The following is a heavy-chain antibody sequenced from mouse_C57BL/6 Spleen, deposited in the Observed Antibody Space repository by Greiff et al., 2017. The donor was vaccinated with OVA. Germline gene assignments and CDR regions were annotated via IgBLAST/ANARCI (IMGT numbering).Heavy chain of an antibody. CDR2: IYPRSGNT. CDR1: GYTFTSYG. CDR3: ARRTGTGSYYAMDY. Sequence: VQLQQSGAELARPGASVKLSCKASGYTFTSYGISWVKQRTGQGLEWIGEIYPRSGNTYYNEKFKGKATLTADKSSSTAYMELRSLTSEDSAVYFCARRTGTGSYYAMDYWGQGTSVTVSS. D-gene: IGHD4-1*01. J-gene: IGHJ4*01. V-gene: IGHV1-81*01.